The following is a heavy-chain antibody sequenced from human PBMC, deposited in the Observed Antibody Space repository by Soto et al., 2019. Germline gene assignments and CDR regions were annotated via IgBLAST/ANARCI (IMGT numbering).Heavy chain of an antibody. CDR3: AKALREYDYGDYANFDY. D-gene: IGHD4-17*01. Sequence: EVQLLESGGGLVQPGGSLRLSCAASGFTFSSYAMSWVRQAPGKVLEWVSSISGSGGSTYSADSVKGRFTISRDNSKNPMYLQMNSLRAEDTAVYYCAKALREYDYGDYANFDYWGQGTLVTVSS. CDR1: GFTFSSYA. J-gene: IGHJ4*02. V-gene: IGHV3-23*01. CDR2: ISGSGGST.